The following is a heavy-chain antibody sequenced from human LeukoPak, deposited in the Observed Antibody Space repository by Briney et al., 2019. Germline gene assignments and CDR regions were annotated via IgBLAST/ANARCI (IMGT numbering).Heavy chain of an antibody. CDR2: IYYSGST. V-gene: IGHV4-59*01. J-gene: IGHJ4*02. CDR1: GGSISSYY. CDR3: ARVREYYYDSSGYSFDY. D-gene: IGHD3-22*01. Sequence: SETLSLTCTVSGGSISSYYWSWIRQPPGKGLEWIGYIYYSGSTNYNPSLKSRVTISVDTSKNQFSLKLSYVTAADTAVYYCARVREYYYDSSGYSFDYWGQGTLVTVSS.